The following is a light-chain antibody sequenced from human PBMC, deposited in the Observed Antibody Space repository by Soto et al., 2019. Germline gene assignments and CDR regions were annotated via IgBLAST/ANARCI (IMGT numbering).Light chain of an antibody. CDR3: SSYAGSTPYV. Sequence: QSVLTQPPSASGSPGQSVTISCTGNSSEVGGYNYVSWYQQHPGKAPKLMIYEVSKRPSGVPDRFSGSKSGNTASLTVSGLQAEDEADYYCSSYAGSTPYVFGTGTKVTVL. CDR1: SSEVGGYNY. CDR2: EVS. V-gene: IGLV2-8*01. J-gene: IGLJ1*01.